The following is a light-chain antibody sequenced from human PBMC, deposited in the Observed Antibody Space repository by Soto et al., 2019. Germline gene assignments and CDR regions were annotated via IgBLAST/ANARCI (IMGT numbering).Light chain of an antibody. CDR3: QQYGSSPPYT. Sequence: ELVLTQSPGTLSLSPGERATLSCRASQSVSGSSLAWYQQKSGQAPRLLIYAASSRATGVPDRFSGSGSGTDFSLTISRLEPDDFAVYYCQQYGSSPPYTFGQGTNLEIK. J-gene: IGKJ2*01. CDR2: AAS. CDR1: QSVSGSS. V-gene: IGKV3-20*01.